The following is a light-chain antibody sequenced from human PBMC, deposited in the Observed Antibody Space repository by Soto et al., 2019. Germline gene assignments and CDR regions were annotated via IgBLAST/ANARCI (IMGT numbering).Light chain of an antibody. CDR2: GAS. V-gene: IGKV3-15*01. CDR3: QQYNNWPPIT. CDR1: QSVSSN. Sequence: QSPATLSLSKGVRATLSCRTSQSVSSNLAWYQQKPGQAPRLLIYGASTRATGIPARFSGSGSGTEFTLTISSLQSEDFAVYYCQQYNNWPPITFGQRRLLEVK. J-gene: IGKJ5*01.